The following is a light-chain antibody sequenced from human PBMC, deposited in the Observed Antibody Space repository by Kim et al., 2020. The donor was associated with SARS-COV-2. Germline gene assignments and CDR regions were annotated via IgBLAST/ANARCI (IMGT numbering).Light chain of an antibody. CDR2: DVS. V-gene: IGKV3-15*01. J-gene: IGKJ2*01. CDR3: QHYDGWPPYT. Sequence: EIVMTQSPATLSVSPGERATLSCRASQSVSSSLAWYQQKPGQAPRLLIYDVSTRATGIPARFSGSGSGTEFTLTISTLQSEDFAVYYCQHYDGWPPYTFGQGTKLEI. CDR1: QSVSSS.